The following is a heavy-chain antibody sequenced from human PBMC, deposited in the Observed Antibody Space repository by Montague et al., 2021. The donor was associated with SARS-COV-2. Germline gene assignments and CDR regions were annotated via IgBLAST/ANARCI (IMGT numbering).Heavy chain of an antibody. CDR2: IYTSGST. Sequence: SETLSLTCTVSGGSISSYYWSWIRQPAGKGLEWIGRIYTSGSTNXNPSLKSRVTMSVDTSKNQFSLRLSSVTAADTAVYYCAREAWFGDKTSASEYYGMDDWGQGTMVTVSS. CDR3: AREAWFGDKTSASEYYGMDD. D-gene: IGHD3-10*01. CDR1: GGSISSYY. J-gene: IGHJ6*02. V-gene: IGHV4-4*07.